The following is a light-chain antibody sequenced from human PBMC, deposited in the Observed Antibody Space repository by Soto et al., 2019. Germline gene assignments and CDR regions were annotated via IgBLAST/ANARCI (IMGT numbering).Light chain of an antibody. CDR1: TGAVTNGHY. Sequence: QAVVTQEPSLTVSPGGTVTLTSGSSTGAVTNGHYPYWFQQKPGQAPRTLIYDTTNRHSWTPARFSGFLLGGKAALTLSGAQPEDEAEYYCLLSYNGPYVFGTGTKVTVL. CDR2: DTT. J-gene: IGLJ1*01. CDR3: LLSYNGPYV. V-gene: IGLV7-46*01.